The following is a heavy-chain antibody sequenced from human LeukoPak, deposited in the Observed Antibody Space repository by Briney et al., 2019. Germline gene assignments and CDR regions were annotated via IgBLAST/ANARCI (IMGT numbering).Heavy chain of an antibody. CDR2: INHSGST. CDR3: ARGLGPEGFATFGTQIYYFDY. D-gene: IGHD2/OR15-2a*01. V-gene: IGHV4-34*01. Sequence: SETLSLTCAVYGGSFSGYYWSWIRQPPGEGLEWIGEINHSGSTNYNPSLKSRVTISVDTSKNQFSLKLSSVTAADTAVYYCARGLGPEGFATFGTQIYYFDYWGQGTLVTVSS. J-gene: IGHJ4*02. CDR1: GGSFSGYY.